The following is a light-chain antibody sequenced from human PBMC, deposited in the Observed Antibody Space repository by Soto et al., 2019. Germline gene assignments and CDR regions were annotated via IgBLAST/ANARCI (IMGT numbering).Light chain of an antibody. V-gene: IGKV3-15*01. CDR3: QQYKNWPPIT. CDR2: GAS. CDR1: RTVHSN. Sequence: EIVMTQSPATVSVSPGDRVTLSCRASRTVHSNVAWYQHRPGQAPRLLIYGASFRATGIPARFSGSGSGTELTLTISSLQSEDFAVYFCQQYKNWPPITFGQGTRLEIK. J-gene: IGKJ5*01.